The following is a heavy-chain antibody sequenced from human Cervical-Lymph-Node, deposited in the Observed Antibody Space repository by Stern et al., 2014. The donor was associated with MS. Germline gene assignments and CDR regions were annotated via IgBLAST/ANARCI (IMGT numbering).Heavy chain of an antibody. J-gene: IGHJ4*02. Sequence: VHLVESGAEVRKPGASGKVSCKASGYIFTNYYMHWVRQAPGQGLLWMGIINPSGGSTTYTQTFQGRVTVTRDTSTSTVYMELSSLRSEDTAVYYCARADREYSSAYYFDYWGQGTLVTVSS. V-gene: IGHV1-46*03. D-gene: IGHD3-16*01. CDR2: INPSGGST. CDR1: GYIFTNYY. CDR3: ARADREYSSAYYFDY.